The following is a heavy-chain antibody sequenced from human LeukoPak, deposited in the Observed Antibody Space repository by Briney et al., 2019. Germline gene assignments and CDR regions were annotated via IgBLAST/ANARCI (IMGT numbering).Heavy chain of an antibody. D-gene: IGHD3-3*01. V-gene: IGHV3-53*01. CDR3: ARDGGMMGGHYDSGDY. CDR1: GFTVSSNY. CDR2: IYSGGST. J-gene: IGHJ4*02. Sequence: GGSLRLSCAASGFTVSSNYMSWVRQAPGKGLEWVSVIYSGGSTYYADSVKGRFTISRDNSKNTLYLQMNSLRAEDTAVYYCARDGGMMGGHYDSGDYWGEGTLVTVSS.